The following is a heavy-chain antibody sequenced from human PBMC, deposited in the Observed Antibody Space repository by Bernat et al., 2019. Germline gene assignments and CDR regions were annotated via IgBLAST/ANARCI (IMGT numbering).Heavy chain of an antibody. J-gene: IGHJ5*01. D-gene: IGHD3-16*01. V-gene: IGHV3-53*04. CDR1: GFTVSSTY. CDR2: IYSATDT. Sequence: EVQLVESGGGLVQPGGSLRLSCAASGFTVSSTYMSWVRQAPGRGLEWVSLIYSATDTYYADSVKGRFTISRHNSKNTLYLQMNSLRAEDTAVYYCARGPYVEMATIFDSWGQGTLVTVSS. CDR3: ARGPYVEMATIFDS.